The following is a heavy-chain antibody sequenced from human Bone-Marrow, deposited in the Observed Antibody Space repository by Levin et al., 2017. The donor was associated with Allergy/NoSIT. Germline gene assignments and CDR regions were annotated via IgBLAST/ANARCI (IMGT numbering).Heavy chain of an antibody. CDR1: GFTFGDYA. D-gene: IGHD2-8*01. CDR2: IRSKAYGGTT. Sequence: GGSLRLSCTASGFTFGDYAMSWVRQAPGKGLEWVGFIRSKAYGGTTEYAASVKGRFTISRDDSKSIAYLQMNSLKTEDTAVYYCTRDRWGLMVYATLDYWGQGTLVTVSS. CDR3: TRDRWGLMVYATLDY. J-gene: IGHJ4*02. V-gene: IGHV3-49*04.